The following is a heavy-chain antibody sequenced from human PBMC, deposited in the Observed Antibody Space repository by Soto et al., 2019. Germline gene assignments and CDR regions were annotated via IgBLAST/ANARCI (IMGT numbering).Heavy chain of an antibody. CDR3: ARANPTGGGYDR. Sequence: SQTLSLTCAISGDSVSSNSATWDWIRQSPSRGLEWLGRTYYRSKWYNDYAVSVKSRITINPDTSNNQLSLQLNSVTPDDTAVYYCARANPTGGGYDRWGQGTLVTVSS. D-gene: IGHD5-12*01. J-gene: IGHJ5*02. V-gene: IGHV6-1*01. CDR2: TYYRSKWYN. CDR1: GDSVSSNSAT.